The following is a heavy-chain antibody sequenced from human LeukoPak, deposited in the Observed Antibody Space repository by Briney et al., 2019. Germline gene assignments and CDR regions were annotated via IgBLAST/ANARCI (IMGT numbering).Heavy chain of an antibody. D-gene: IGHD3-22*01. CDR1: GGSISSSNW. V-gene: IGHV4-4*02. Sequence: SGTLSLTCAVSGGSISSSNWWSGVRQPPGKGLEWIGEIYHSGSTNYNPALKSRVTISVDKSKNQFSLKLSSVTAADTAVYYCARFRVENYYDSSGQYYFDYWGQGTLVTVSS. CDR3: ARFRVENYYDSSGQYYFDY. CDR2: IYHSGST. J-gene: IGHJ4*02.